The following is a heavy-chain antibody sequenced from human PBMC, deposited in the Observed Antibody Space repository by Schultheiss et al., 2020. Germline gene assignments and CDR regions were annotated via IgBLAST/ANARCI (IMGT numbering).Heavy chain of an antibody. J-gene: IGHJ4*02. Sequence: SQTLSLTCAVSGGSISSGGYSWSWIRQPPGKGLEWIGYIYHSGSTYYNPSLKSRVTISVDRSKNQFSLKLSSVTAADTAVYYCARLRYSSRTREEGDYWGQGTLVTVSS. D-gene: IGHD6-13*01. CDR2: IYHSGST. CDR1: GGSISSGGYS. V-gene: IGHV4-30-2*01. CDR3: ARLRYSSRTREEGDY.